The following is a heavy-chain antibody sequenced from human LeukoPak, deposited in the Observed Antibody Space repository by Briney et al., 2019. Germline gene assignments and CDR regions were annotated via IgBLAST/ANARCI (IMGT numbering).Heavy chain of an antibody. CDR2: IGSSGSSI. V-gene: IGHV3-48*03. J-gene: IGHJ6*04. Sequence: GGSLRLSCAASGFTFSSYEMNWVRQAPGKGLEWVSYIGSSGSSIYYADSVKGRFTISRDNAKNSLYLQMNGLRVEDTAVYYCARWTDVWGKGTTVTVSS. CDR1: GFTFSSYE. D-gene: IGHD3/OR15-3a*01. CDR3: ARWTDV.